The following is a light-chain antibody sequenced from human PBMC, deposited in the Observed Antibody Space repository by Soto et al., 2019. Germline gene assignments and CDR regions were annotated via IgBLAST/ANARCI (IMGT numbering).Light chain of an antibody. J-gene: IGLJ3*02. V-gene: IGLV2-8*01. CDR3: CSHSSSITWM. CDR1: SSDVGGYNY. Sequence: QSALTQPPSASGSPGQSVAISCTGTSSDVGGYNYVSWYQQHPGKAPKLMIYEVNKRPSGVPDRFSGSKSGNTAFLTISGLQAEDEAVYYCCSHSSSITWMFGGGTKLTVL. CDR2: EVN.